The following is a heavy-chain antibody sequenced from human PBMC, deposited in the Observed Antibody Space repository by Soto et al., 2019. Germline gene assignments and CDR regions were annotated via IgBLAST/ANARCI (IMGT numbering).Heavy chain of an antibody. J-gene: IGHJ4*02. CDR3: AREIRRRDYFDY. D-gene: IGHD3-3*01. V-gene: IGHV4-59*01. Sequence: SETLSLTCTVSGGSISSYYWSWIRQPPGKGLEWIGYIYYSGSTNYNPSLKSRVTISVDTSKNQFSLKLSSFTAADTAVYYCAREIRRRDYFDYWGQGTLVTVSS. CDR2: IYYSGST. CDR1: GGSISSYY.